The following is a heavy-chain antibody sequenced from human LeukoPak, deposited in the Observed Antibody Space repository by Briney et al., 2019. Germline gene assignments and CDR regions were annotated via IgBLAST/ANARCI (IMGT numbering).Heavy chain of an antibody. CDR2: ISGSGGST. CDR1: GFTFSSYA. D-gene: IGHD3-10*01. V-gene: IGHV3-23*01. Sequence: GGSLRLSCAASGFTFSSYAMSWVRQAPGKGLEWVSAISGSGGSTYYADSVKGRFTISRDNSKNTLYLQMNSLRAEDTAVYYCARGSGKTPYYSDYWGQGTLVTVSS. CDR3: ARGSGKTPYYSDY. J-gene: IGHJ4*02.